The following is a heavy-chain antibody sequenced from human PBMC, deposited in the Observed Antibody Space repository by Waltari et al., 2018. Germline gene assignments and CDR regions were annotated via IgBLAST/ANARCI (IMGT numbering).Heavy chain of an antibody. J-gene: IGHJ3*02. D-gene: IGHD4-17*01. CDR1: GGSFSGYY. CDR2: INHSGST. Sequence: VQLQQWGAGLLQPSETLSLTCAVSGGSFSGYYWSWTRQPPGQGLEWIGEINHSGSTNYNPSLKSRVTISVDTSKNQFSLKLSSVTAADTAVYYCARFPSRVYAVTRVLHAFDIWGQGTMVTASS. CDR3: ARFPSRVYAVTRVLHAFDI. V-gene: IGHV4-34*01.